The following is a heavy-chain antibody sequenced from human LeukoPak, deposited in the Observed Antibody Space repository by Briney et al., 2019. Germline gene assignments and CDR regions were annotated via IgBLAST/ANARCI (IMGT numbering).Heavy chain of an antibody. Sequence: GGSLRRSCAASGFNFSNYAMTWVRQAPGKGLEWASAVTGSSSNTYYADSVKGRFTISRDNSKNMLYLEMNSLRVEDTAIYYCAKDRSSTTSCSNYWGRGTLVTVSS. CDR1: GFNFSNYA. CDR2: VTGSSSNT. D-gene: IGHD2-2*01. V-gene: IGHV3-23*01. CDR3: AKDRSSTTSCSNY. J-gene: IGHJ4*02.